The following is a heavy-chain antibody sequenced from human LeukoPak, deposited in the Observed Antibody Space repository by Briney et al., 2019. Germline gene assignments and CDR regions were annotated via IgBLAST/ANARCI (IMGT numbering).Heavy chain of an antibody. Sequence: NSSETLSLTCTVSGGSISSGSYYWSWVRQPAGKGLEWIGRIYTSGSTNYNPSLRSRVTISVDTSKNQFSLKLSSVTAADTAVYYCARATFGLFDYWGQGTLVTVSS. J-gene: IGHJ4*02. V-gene: IGHV4-61*02. CDR1: GGSISSGSYY. CDR2: IYTSGST. CDR3: ARATFGLFDY. D-gene: IGHD3/OR15-3a*01.